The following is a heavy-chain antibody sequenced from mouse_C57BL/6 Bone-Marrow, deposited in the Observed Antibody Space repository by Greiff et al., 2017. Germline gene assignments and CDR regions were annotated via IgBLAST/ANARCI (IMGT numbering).Heavy chain of an antibody. Sequence: EVQLQQSGAELVRPGASVKLSCTASGFNIKDDYMHWVKQRPEQGLEWIGWIDPENGDTEYASKFQGKATITADTASNTAYLHLSSLTSEDTAVYYCTTDYGSSPDYWGQGTTLTVSS. CDR2: IDPENGDT. V-gene: IGHV14-4*01. J-gene: IGHJ2*01. D-gene: IGHD1-1*01. CDR3: TTDYGSSPDY. CDR1: GFNIKDDY.